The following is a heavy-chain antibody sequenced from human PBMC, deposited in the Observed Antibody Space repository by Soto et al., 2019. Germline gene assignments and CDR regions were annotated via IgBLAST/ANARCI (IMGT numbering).Heavy chain of an antibody. CDR2: IWYDGSNK. V-gene: IGHV3-33*01. CDR3: ARDRRLSSELDY. D-gene: IGHD6-6*01. CDR1: GFTFSSYG. Sequence: PGGSLRLSCAASGFTFSSYGMHWVRQAPGKGLEWVAVIWYDGSNKYYADSVKGRFTISRDNSKNTLYLQMNSLRAEDTAVYYCARDRRLSSELDYWGRGTLVTVSS. J-gene: IGHJ4*02.